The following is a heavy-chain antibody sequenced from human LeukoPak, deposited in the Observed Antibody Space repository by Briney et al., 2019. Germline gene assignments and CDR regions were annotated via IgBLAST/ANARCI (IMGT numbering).Heavy chain of an antibody. V-gene: IGHV3-7*01. CDR3: ARDTGTYYDILTPPGTFDY. J-gene: IGHJ4*02. CDR2: IKQDGSEK. CDR1: GFTFSSYW. Sequence: PGGSLRLSCAASGFTFSSYWMSWVRQAPGKGLEWVANIKQDGSEKYYADSVKGRFTISRDNSKNTLYLQMNSLRAEDTAVYYCARDTGTYYDILTPPGTFDYWGQGTLVTVSS. D-gene: IGHD3-9*01.